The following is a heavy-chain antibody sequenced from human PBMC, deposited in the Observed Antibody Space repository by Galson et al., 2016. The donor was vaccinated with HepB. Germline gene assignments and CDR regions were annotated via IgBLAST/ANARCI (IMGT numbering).Heavy chain of an antibody. D-gene: IGHD2-15*01. CDR3: AGVVVAATNWFDP. J-gene: IGHJ5*02. V-gene: IGHV4-34*01. Sequence: TLSLPCGVYGGSFNVHYWSWIRQSPGKGLEWIGEINYAGSTKYNPSLKSRVTISVDTSKNQFSLKLKSMAAADTAVYFCAGVVVAATNWFDPWGQGTLVAVSS. CDR2: INYAGST. CDR1: GGSFNVHY.